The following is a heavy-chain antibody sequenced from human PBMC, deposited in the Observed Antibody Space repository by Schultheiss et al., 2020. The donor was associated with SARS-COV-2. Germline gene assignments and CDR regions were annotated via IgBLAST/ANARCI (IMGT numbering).Heavy chain of an antibody. CDR2: IYYSGST. D-gene: IGHD5-18*01. V-gene: IGHV4-59*08. Sequence: SQTLSLTCTVSGGSISSYYWSWIRQPAGKGLEWIGYIYYSGSTNYNPSLKSRVTISVDTSKNQFSLKLSSVTAADTAVYYCARAGNTAMAIDYWGQGTLVTVSS. CDR3: ARAGNTAMAIDY. CDR1: GGSISSYY. J-gene: IGHJ4*02.